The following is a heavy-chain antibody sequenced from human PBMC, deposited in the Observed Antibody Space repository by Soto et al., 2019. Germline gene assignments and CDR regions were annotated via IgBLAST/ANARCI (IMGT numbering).Heavy chain of an antibody. CDR2: ISSSSAYI. J-gene: IGHJ4*02. V-gene: IGHV3-21*06. D-gene: IGHD3-16*01. Sequence: EVHLVEAGGGLVKPGESLTLSCAASGFTFGRFTLNWVRQAPGKGLEWVSSISSSSAYIYYAKLVKGRFTISRDNARSTLYLQMNSLRLDDTAVYFCARDGLTFGGDWGQGTLVAVSS. CDR1: GFTFGRFT. CDR3: ARDGLTFGGD.